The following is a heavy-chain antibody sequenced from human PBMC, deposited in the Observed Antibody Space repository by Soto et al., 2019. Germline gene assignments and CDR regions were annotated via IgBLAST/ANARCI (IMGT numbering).Heavy chain of an antibody. V-gene: IGHV3-21*01. CDR1: GFTFSSYS. CDR3: ARETGTIYDILTGYYFDY. J-gene: IGHJ4*02. CDR2: ISSSSSYI. D-gene: IGHD3-9*01. Sequence: PGGSXGLSCSSSGFTFSSYSMNWVRQAPGEGLEWVSSISSSSSYIYYADSVKGRFTISRDDAKNSLYLQMNSLRAEDTAVYYCARETGTIYDILTGYYFDYWGQGTLVTVSS.